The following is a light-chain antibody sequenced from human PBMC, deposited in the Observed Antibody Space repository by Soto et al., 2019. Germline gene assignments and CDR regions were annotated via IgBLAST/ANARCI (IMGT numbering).Light chain of an antibody. CDR3: QQYYSTLRT. CDR2: WAS. V-gene: IGKV4-1*01. CDR1: RSVLYSSNNKNY. Sequence: DIVMTQSPDSLAVSLGERATINCKSSRSVLYSSNNKNYLAWYQQKPGQAPKLLIYWASTRESGVPDRFSGSGSGTYFTLTISSLQAEDVSVYYCQQYYSTLRTFGQGTKVEIK. J-gene: IGKJ1*01.